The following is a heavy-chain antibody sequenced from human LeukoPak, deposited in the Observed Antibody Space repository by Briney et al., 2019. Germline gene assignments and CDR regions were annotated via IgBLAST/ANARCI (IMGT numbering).Heavy chain of an antibody. CDR2: ISDSGGST. J-gene: IGHJ5*02. V-gene: IGHV3-23*01. CDR3: LGELSLFVGYNWFDP. CDR1: GFTFSSYA. D-gene: IGHD3-16*02. Sequence: GGSLRLSCAASGFTFSSYAMNWVRQAPGKGLEWVSGISDSGGSTYYADSVKGRFTISRDNSKNTLYLQMNSLRAEDTAVYYCLGELSLFVGYNWFDPWGQGTLVTVSS.